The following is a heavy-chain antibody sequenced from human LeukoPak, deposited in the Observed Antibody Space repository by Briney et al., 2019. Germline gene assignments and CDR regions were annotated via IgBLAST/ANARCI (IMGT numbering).Heavy chain of an antibody. V-gene: IGHV4-59*01. CDR1: GGSISSYY. J-gene: IGHJ4*02. CDR3: ARDKGDDSSGYYYYDY. CDR2: IYYSGST. D-gene: IGHD3-22*01. Sequence: SETLSLTCTVSGGSISSYYWSWIRQPPGKGLEWIVYIYYSGSTNYNPSLKSRVTISVDTSKNQFSLKLSSVTAADTAVYYCARDKGDDSSGYYYYDYWGQGTLVTVSS.